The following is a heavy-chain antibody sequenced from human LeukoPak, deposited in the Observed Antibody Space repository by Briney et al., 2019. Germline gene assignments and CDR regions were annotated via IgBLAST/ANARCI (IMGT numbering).Heavy chain of an antibody. CDR3: AAAYDSSGYYYPGWFDP. CDR1: GGSISSSSYY. J-gene: IGHJ5*02. D-gene: IGHD3-22*01. CDR2: IYYSGST. V-gene: IGHV4-39*01. Sequence: PSETLSLTCTVSGGSISSSSYYWGWIRQPPGKGLEWMGSIYYSGSTYYNPSLKSRVTISVDTSKNQFSLKLSSVTAADTAVYYCAAAYDSSGYYYPGWFDPWGQGTLVTVSS.